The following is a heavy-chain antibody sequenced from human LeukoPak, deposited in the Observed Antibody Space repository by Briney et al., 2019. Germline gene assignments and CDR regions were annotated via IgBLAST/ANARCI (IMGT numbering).Heavy chain of an antibody. CDR1: GGSISSYY. D-gene: IGHD4-17*01. V-gene: IGHV4-59*01. Sequence: TSETLSLTCTVSGGSISSYYWSWIRQPPGKGLEGMGYIYYSGSTNYNPSLKSRVTISVDTSKNQFSLRLSSVTAADTAVYHCARGSTTVIRYWGQGTLVTVSS. J-gene: IGHJ4*02. CDR2: IYYSGST. CDR3: ARGSTTVIRY.